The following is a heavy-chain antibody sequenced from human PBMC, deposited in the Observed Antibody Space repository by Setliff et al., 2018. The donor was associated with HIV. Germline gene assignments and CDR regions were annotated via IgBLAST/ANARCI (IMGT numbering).Heavy chain of an antibody. CDR3: ARGLSSQTYWGTRPLGLDY. V-gene: IGHV4-4*08. J-gene: IGHJ4*01. CDR2: LHSLGSSRVSDTP. Sequence: PSETLSLTCSVSSGSMTGRYRTWVRQPPGKGLEWIGYLHSLGSSRVSDTPNYSPSLKSRITIALDTSKRQFSLTMTSVTAADTAVYYCARGLSSQTYWGTRPLGLDYWGQGSLVTVSS. CDR1: SGSMTGRY. D-gene: IGHD2-2*01.